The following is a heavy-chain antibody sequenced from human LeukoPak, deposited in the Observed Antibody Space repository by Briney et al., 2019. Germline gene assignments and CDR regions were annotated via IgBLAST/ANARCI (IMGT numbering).Heavy chain of an antibody. D-gene: IGHD3-9*01. CDR1: GFTFSSYA. V-gene: IGHV3-23*01. CDR3: AKEGLVLRYFDWLYGEGYYFDY. Sequence: GGSLRLSCAASGFTFSSYAMSWVRQAPGKGLEWVSAISGSGGSTYYADSVKGRFTISRDNSKNTLYLQMNSLRAEDTAVYYCAKEGLVLRYFDWLYGEGYYFDYWGQGTLVTVSS. CDR2: ISGSGGST. J-gene: IGHJ4*02.